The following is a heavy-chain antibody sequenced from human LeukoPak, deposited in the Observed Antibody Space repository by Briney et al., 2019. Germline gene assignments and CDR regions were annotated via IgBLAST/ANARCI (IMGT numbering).Heavy chain of an antibody. J-gene: IGHJ1*01. V-gene: IGHV3-23*01. CDR2: ISGSGGST. D-gene: IGHD6-13*01. Sequence: GGSLRLSCAASGFTFSSYAMSWVRQAPGKGLEWVSAISGSGGSTYYADSVKGRFTISRDNSKNTLYLQMNSLRVEDTAVYACAKDRIAAAGAEYFQHWGQGTLVTVSS. CDR1: GFTFSSYA. CDR3: AKDRIAAAGAEYFQH.